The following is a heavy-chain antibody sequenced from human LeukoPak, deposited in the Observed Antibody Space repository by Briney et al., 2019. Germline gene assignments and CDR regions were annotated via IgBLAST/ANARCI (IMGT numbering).Heavy chain of an antibody. D-gene: IGHD1-26*01. Sequence: GGSLRLSCAASGFAFSSYGMSWVRQAPGKGLEWVSAISGSGGSTYYADSVKGRFTISRDNSKNTLYLQMNSLRAEDTAVYYCANIVGATTNWGQGTLVTVSS. CDR3: ANIVGATTN. CDR1: GFAFSSYG. V-gene: IGHV3-23*01. J-gene: IGHJ4*02. CDR2: ISGSGGST.